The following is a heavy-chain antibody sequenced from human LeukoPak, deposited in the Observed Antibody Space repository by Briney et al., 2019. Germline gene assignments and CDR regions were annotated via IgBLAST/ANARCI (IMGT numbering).Heavy chain of an antibody. J-gene: IGHJ4*02. CDR2: INHSGST. Sequence: PSEALSLTCAVYGGSFSGYYWSWIRQPPGKGLEWIGEINHSGSTNYNPSLKGRVTISVDTSKNQFSLKLSSVTAADTAVYYCASGSYYFDYWGQGTLVTVSS. D-gene: IGHD1-26*01. V-gene: IGHV4-34*01. CDR3: ASGSYYFDY. CDR1: GGSFSGYY.